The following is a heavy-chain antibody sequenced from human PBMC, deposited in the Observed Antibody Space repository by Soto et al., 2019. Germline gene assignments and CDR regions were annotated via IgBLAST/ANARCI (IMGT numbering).Heavy chain of an antibody. J-gene: IGHJ5*02. Sequence: ASVKVSCKASGYTFTSYGISWVRQAPGQGLEWMGWISAYNGNTNYAQKLQGRVTMTTDTSTSTAYLQWNSLKASDTAMYYCARLLHASIAAHWFDPWGQGTLVTVSS. V-gene: IGHV1-18*01. CDR2: ISAYNGNT. CDR3: ARLLHASIAAHWFDP. D-gene: IGHD6-6*01. CDR1: GYTFTSYG.